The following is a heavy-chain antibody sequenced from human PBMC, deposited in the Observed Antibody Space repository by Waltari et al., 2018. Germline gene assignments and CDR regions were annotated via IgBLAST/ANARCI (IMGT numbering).Heavy chain of an antibody. J-gene: IGHJ4*02. CDR3: ARFGVAAAGTFDY. CDR1: GGSISSSSYY. Sequence: QLQLQESGPGLVKPSETLSLTCTVSGGSISSSSYYWGWIRQPPGKGLEWIGSIYYNGSTYYNPSLKSRVTISVDTSKNQFSLKLSSVTAADTAVYYCARFGVAAAGTFDYWGQGTLVTVSS. V-gene: IGHV4-39*01. D-gene: IGHD6-13*01. CDR2: IYYNGST.